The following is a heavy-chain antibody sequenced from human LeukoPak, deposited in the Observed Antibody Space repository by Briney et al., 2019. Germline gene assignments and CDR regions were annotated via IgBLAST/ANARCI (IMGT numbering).Heavy chain of an antibody. Sequence: PGGSLRLSCAASGFTFSSYAMSWVRQAPGKGLEWVSAISGSGGSTYYADSVKGRFTISRDNSMNTLSLQINSLRTEDTAVYYCAGDYQLQTLGLWFDPWGQGTLVTVSS. D-gene: IGHD2-2*01. CDR2: ISGSGGST. J-gene: IGHJ5*02. CDR3: AGDYQLQTLGLWFDP. CDR1: GFTFSSYA. V-gene: IGHV3-23*01.